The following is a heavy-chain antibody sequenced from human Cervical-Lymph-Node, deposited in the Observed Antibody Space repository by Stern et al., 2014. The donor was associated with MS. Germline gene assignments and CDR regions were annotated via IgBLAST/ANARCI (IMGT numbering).Heavy chain of an antibody. V-gene: IGHV3-73*01. CDR1: GFTFSASA. CDR3: KTKEY. J-gene: IGHJ4*02. CDR2: IRTKPNNYAT. Sequence: EVQLVESGGCLVQPGGSLKLSCAASGFTFSASAMHWVRQASGKGLEWVGRIRTKPNNYATIYDASVKGRFTISRDDSENTVFLQMNNLKIEDTAVYYCKTKEYWGQGTLVTVSS.